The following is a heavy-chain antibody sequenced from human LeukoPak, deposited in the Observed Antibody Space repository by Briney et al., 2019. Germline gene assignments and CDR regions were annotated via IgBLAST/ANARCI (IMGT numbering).Heavy chain of an antibody. CDR3: ARDRLGPSFSVSHFDL. Sequence: LPGGSLRLSCATSGFTFVDYGLSWVRRAPGKGLEWVCAINYNGAITDYADSVKGRFTISRDNAKNSLYLRMDSLRAEDTALYYCARDRLGPSFSVSHFDLWGQGTLVTVSS. D-gene: IGHD3-3*02. J-gene: IGHJ4*02. CDR1: GFTFVDYG. V-gene: IGHV3-20*04. CDR2: INYNGAIT.